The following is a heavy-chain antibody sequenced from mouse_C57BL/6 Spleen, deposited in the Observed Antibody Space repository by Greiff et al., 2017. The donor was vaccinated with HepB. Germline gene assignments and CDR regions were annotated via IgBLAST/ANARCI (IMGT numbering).Heavy chain of an antibody. CDR2: INPNNGGT. V-gene: IGHV1-26*01. CDR1: GYTFTDYY. Sequence: VQLQQSGPELVKPGASVKISCKASGYTFTDYYMNWVKQSHGKSLEWIGDINPNNGGTSYNQKFKGKATLTVDKSSSTAYMELRSLTSEDSAVYYCARGDYYGSSPSFDYWGQGTTLTVSS. CDR3: ARGDYYGSSPSFDY. D-gene: IGHD1-1*01. J-gene: IGHJ2*01.